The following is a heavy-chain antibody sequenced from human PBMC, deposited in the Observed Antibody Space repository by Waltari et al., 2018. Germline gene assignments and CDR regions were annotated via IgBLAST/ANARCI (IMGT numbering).Heavy chain of an antibody. CDR1: GFTFSSYA. CDR3: AKEPPRYCDWLFSPYFDY. D-gene: IGHD3-9*01. J-gene: IGHJ4*02. V-gene: IGHV3-23*01. Sequence: EVQLLESGGGLVQPGGSLRLSCAASGFTFSSYAMSWVRQAPGKGWGWVSAISGSGGSTDYAGSVKGRITISRDNSKYTLYLQMTSLRAEDTAVYYCAKEPPRYCDWLFSPYFDYWGQGTLVTVSS. CDR2: ISGSGGST.